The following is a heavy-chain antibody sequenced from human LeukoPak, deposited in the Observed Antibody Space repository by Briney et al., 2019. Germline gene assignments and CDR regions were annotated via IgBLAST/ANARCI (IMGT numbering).Heavy chain of an antibody. CDR3: TRDLRAEGELLFDY. CDR2: IKQDGSEK. CDR1: GFTFSSYW. Sequence: GGSLRLSCAASGFTFSSYWMIWVRQAPGKGLEWVANIKQDGSEKYYVDSVKSRFSISRDNAKNSLYLQMNSLRGEDTAVYYCTRDLRAEGELLFDYWGQGTLVTVPP. J-gene: IGHJ4*02. D-gene: IGHD3-16*01. V-gene: IGHV3-7*01.